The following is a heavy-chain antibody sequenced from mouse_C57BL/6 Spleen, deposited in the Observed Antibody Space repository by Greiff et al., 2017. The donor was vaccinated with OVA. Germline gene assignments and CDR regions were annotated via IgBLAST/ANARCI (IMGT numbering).Heavy chain of an antibody. CDR2: ISDGGSYT. Sequence: DVQLVESGGGLVKPGGSLKLSCAASGFTFSSYAMSWVRQTPEKRLEWVATISDGGSYTYYPDNVKGRFTISRDNAKNNLYLQMSHLKSEDTAMYYCARDRDLTGFDYWGQGTTLTVSS. D-gene: IGHD4-1*01. CDR1: GFTFSSYA. CDR3: ARDRDLTGFDY. J-gene: IGHJ2*01. V-gene: IGHV5-4*01.